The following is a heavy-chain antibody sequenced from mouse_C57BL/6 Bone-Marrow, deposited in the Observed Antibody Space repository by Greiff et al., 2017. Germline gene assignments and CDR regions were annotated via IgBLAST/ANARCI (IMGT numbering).Heavy chain of an antibody. D-gene: IGHD2-1*01. J-gene: IGHJ2*01. V-gene: IGHV7-4*01. CDR3: VNGDDNYPFDY. CDR1: GFTFTDYY. CDR2: IRNKANGYTT. Sequence: EVQRVESGGGLVQPGASLRLSCAASGFTFTDYYMSWVRQPPGKAPEWLALIRNKANGYTTEYTASVKGRFTISRDNSQNILYLQMNTLRAEDSATYYCVNGDDNYPFDYWGQGTTLTVSS.